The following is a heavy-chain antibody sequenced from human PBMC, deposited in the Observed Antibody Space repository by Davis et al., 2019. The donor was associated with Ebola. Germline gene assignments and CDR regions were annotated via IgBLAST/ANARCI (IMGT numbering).Heavy chain of an antibody. CDR3: AKNPLYYRRDSAPFDS. J-gene: IGHJ4*02. V-gene: IGHV3-23*01. Sequence: GGSLRLSCAASGFTFSSQAMTWVRQAPGKGLEWVCGISGSGGNAYYTDPVKGRFTISRDNSKNTLYLQMNSLRAEDTAVYYCAKNPLYYRRDSAPFDSWGQGTLVTVSS. D-gene: IGHD3-10*01. CDR1: GFTFSSQA. CDR2: ISGSGGNA.